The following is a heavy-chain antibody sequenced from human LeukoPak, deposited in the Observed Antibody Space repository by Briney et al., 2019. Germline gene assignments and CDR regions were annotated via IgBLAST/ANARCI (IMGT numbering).Heavy chain of an antibody. CDR1: GFTFSSYA. CDR3: ARDHVLLWFGESNPRFDY. J-gene: IGHJ4*02. V-gene: IGHV3-30-3*01. CDR2: ISYDGSNK. Sequence: GGSLRLSCAASGFTFSSYAMPWVRQAPGKGLEWVAVISYDGSNKYYADSVKGRFTISRDNSKNTLYLQMNSLRAEDTAVYYCARDHVLLWFGESNPRFDYWGQGTLVTVSS. D-gene: IGHD3-10*01.